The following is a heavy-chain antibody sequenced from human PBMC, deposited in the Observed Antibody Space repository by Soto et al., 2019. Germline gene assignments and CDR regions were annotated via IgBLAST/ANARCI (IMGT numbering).Heavy chain of an antibody. CDR1: GDSISRYY. V-gene: IGHV4-4*07. D-gene: IGHD3-10*01. CDR3: ARGPYCGEECYFAY. Sequence: QVHLQESGPGLVKPSETLSLTCSVCGDSISRYYWSWIRQPAGKGLEFIARIYNSGIINYNPSLESRVTMSVEPSKNQISLQLSSATAADTAMYYCARGPYCGEECYFAYWGQGTLVTVSP. J-gene: IGHJ4*02. CDR2: IYNSGII.